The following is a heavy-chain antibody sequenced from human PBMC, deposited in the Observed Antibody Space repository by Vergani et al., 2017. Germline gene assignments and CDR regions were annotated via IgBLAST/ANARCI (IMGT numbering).Heavy chain of an antibody. CDR2: ISGSGGST. Sequence: EVQLLESGGDLVQPRGSLRLSCAASGFTFNLYAMNWVRQAPGKGLEWVSGISGSGGSTYYAGSVKGRFTISRDSSKNTLYLQMNSLSAGDTAVYYCAKANPRNSGYDYLYYYHAMDVWGQGTTVTVSS. CDR1: GFTFNLYA. J-gene: IGHJ6*02. D-gene: IGHD5-12*01. V-gene: IGHV3-23*01. CDR3: AKANPRNSGYDYLYYYHAMDV.